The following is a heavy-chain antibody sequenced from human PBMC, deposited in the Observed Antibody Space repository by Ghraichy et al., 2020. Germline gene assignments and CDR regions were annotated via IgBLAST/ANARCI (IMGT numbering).Heavy chain of an antibody. CDR1: GGSISSYF. CDR2: TYYSGSS. CDR3: ARWRYYGGYDARLSGFDA. D-gene: IGHD4-17*01. J-gene: IGHJ3*01. Sequence: SETLSLTCTVSGGSISSYFWSWIRQPPGKGLEWIGYTYYSGSSRYNPSLKSRIIISADTSKNQFSLKMTSVTAADTALYYCARWRYYGGYDARLSGFDACGQVTMVAVS. V-gene: IGHV4-59*01.